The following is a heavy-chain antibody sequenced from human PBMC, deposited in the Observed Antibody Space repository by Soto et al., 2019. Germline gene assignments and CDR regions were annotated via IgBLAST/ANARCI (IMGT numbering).Heavy chain of an antibody. V-gene: IGHV3-23*01. CDR2: ISDSGDRT. J-gene: IGHJ3*01. CDR3: AKDRGIIVKAGDAFDV. CDR1: GFSLSMSA. D-gene: IGHD3-16*02. Sequence: GEFLRLACASSGFSLSMSAVNWVRQAPGKGVEWVSYISDSGDRTYYADSVKGRFTISRDRSKNTVSLQMDSLRAEDTAVYYCAKDRGIIVKAGDAFDVWGQGTKVTVSS.